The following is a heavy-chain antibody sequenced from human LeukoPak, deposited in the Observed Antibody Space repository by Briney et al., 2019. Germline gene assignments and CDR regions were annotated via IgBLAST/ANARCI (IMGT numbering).Heavy chain of an antibody. CDR1: GYTFTGYY. J-gene: IGHJ4*02. CDR3: ARGGGRNYDILTGYL. CDR2: INPNSGGT. D-gene: IGHD3-9*01. Sequence: ASVKVSCKASGYTFTGYYMHWVRQAPGQGLEWMGWINPNSGGTNYAQKFQGRVTMTRDTSISTAYMELSRLRSDDTAVYYCARGGGRNYDILTGYLWGQGTLVTVSS. V-gene: IGHV1-2*02.